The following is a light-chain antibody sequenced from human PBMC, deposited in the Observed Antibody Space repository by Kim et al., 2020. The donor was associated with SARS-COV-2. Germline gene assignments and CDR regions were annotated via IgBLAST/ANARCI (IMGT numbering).Light chain of an antibody. Sequence: SPGERATLSCRASQSVSSSDLAWYQQKPGQAPRLLIYGASSRATGIPDRFSGSGSGTDFTITISRLEPEDFAVYYCQQYGSSPRSFGQGTRLEIK. V-gene: IGKV3-20*01. CDR2: GAS. CDR1: QSVSSSD. J-gene: IGKJ5*01. CDR3: QQYGSSPRS.